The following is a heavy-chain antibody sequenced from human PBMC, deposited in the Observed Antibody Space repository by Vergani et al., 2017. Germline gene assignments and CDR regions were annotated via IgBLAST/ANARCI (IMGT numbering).Heavy chain of an antibody. Sequence: QVQLQESGPGLVKPSQTLSLTCSVSGASVNSYYWSWIRQPPGKGLEWLGTIDRTGRTHLSPSLKSRLTISVDTTKNQFSLRLTSATAADTAVYFCARDGMSPAEIDPKNAFHVWGQGTRVSV. CDR1: GASVNSYY. CDR2: IDRTGRT. J-gene: IGHJ3*01. D-gene: IGHD1-14*01. CDR3: ARDGMSPAEIDPKNAFHV. V-gene: IGHV4-59*02.